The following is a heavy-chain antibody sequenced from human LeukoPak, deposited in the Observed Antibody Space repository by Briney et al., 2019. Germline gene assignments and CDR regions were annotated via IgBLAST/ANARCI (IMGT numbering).Heavy chain of an antibody. CDR1: GYSISSGYY. Sequence: SETLSLTCTVSGYSISSGYYWGWIRQPPGKGLEWIGSIYHSGSTYYNPSLKSRVTISVDTSKNQFSLKLSSVTAADTAVYYCARVTYNWFDPWGQGTLVTVSS. CDR2: IYHSGST. J-gene: IGHJ5*02. CDR3: ARVTYNWFDP. V-gene: IGHV4-38-2*02.